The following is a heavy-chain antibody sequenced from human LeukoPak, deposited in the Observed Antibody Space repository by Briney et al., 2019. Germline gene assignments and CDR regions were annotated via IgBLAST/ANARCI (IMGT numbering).Heavy chain of an antibody. J-gene: IGHJ5*02. Sequence: SETLSLTCAVYGGSFSGYYWSWIRQPPGKGLEWIGEINHSGSTNYNPSLKSRVTISVDTSKNQFSLKPSSVTAADTAVYYCARIAIAVAGTDATWFDPWGQGTLVTVSS. CDR2: INHSGST. CDR3: ARIAIAVAGTDATWFDP. V-gene: IGHV4-34*01. D-gene: IGHD6-19*01. CDR1: GGSFSGYY.